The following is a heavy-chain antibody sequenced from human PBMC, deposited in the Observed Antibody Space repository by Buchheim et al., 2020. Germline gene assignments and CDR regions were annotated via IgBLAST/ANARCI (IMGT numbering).Heavy chain of an antibody. CDR2: INPNSGGT. J-gene: IGHJ4*02. CDR1: GYTFTGYY. V-gene: IGHV1-2*04. Sequence: QVQLVQSGAEVKKPGASVKVSCKASGYTFTGYYMHWVRQAPGQGLEWMGWINPNSGGTNYAQKFQGWVTMTRDTSISTAYMELSRLRSDDTAVYYCGRGELGYCSSTSCYTGYYFDYWGQGTL. D-gene: IGHD2-2*02. CDR3: GRGELGYCSSTSCYTGYYFDY.